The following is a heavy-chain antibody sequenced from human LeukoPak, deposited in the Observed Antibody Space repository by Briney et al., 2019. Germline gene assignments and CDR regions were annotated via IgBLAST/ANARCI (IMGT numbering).Heavy chain of an antibody. J-gene: IGHJ5*02. CDR3: ARGRLLRYFDWLLDNWFDP. CDR1: GYTFTSYD. D-gene: IGHD3-9*01. CDR2: MNPNSGNT. Sequence: ASVKVSCKASGYTFTSYDINWVRQATGQGLEWMGWMNPNSGNTGYAQKFQGRVTMTRNTSISTAYMELSSLRSEDTAVYYCARGRLLRYFDWLLDNWFDPWGQGTLVTVSS. V-gene: IGHV1-8*01.